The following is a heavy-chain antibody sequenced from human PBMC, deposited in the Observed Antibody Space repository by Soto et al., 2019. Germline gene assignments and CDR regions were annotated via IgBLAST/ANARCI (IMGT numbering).Heavy chain of an antibody. CDR1: GYSFTSYW. Sequence: GESLKISCKGSGYSFTSYWIGWVRQMPGKGLEWMGIIYPGDSDTRYSPSFQGQVTISADKSISTAYLQWSSLKASDTAVYYCARVSQVVVVAATPYLDYWGQGALVTVSS. J-gene: IGHJ4*02. V-gene: IGHV5-51*01. CDR2: IYPGDSDT. D-gene: IGHD2-15*01. CDR3: ARVSQVVVVAATPYLDY.